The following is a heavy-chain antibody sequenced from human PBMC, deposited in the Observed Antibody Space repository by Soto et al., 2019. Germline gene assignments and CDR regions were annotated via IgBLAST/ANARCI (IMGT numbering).Heavy chain of an antibody. V-gene: IGHV4-30-4*01. CDR1: GDSISNLDYF. Sequence: SETLSLTCSVSGDSISNLDYFWAWVRQPPGQALEYIGYIYKSATTYYNPSFVSRVAISVDTSKSQFSLNVTSVTAAVTAVYFCARGRYCLTGRCFPNWFDSWGQGALVTVSS. CDR3: ARGRYCLTGRCFPNWFDS. D-gene: IGHD3-9*01. CDR2: IYKSATT. J-gene: IGHJ5*01.